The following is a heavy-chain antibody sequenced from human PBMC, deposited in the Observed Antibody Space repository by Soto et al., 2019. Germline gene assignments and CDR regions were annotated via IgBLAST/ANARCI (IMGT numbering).Heavy chain of an antibody. V-gene: IGHV4-59*01. J-gene: IGHJ5*02. CDR2: AYYTGST. CDR1: GGSISSYY. D-gene: IGHD2-15*01. CDR3: ARTYCSGGSCYPGGNWFDP. Sequence: SETLSLTCTVSGGSISSYYWSWVRQAPGKGLEWIGYAYYTGSTNYNPSLKSRVTMSVDTSKNQFSLNLNYVTAADAAVYYCARTYCSGGSCYPGGNWFDPWGQGTLVTVSS.